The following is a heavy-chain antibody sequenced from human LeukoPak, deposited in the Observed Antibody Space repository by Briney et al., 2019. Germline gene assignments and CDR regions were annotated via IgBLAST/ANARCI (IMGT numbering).Heavy chain of an antibody. D-gene: IGHD3-22*01. CDR3: ARAPYYYDSSSPAFDY. V-gene: IGHV1-2*02. Sequence: GASVKVSCKASGYTFTGYYMHWVRQAPGQGLEWMGWINPNSGGTNYAQKFQGRVTMTRDTSISTAYMKLSRLRSDDTAVYYCARAPYYYDSSSPAFDYWGQGTLVTVSS. CDR2: INPNSGGT. CDR1: GYTFTGYY. J-gene: IGHJ4*02.